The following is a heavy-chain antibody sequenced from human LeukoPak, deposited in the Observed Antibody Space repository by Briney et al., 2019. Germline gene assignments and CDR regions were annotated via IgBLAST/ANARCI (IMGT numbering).Heavy chain of an antibody. D-gene: IGHD3-10*01. J-gene: IGHJ4*02. CDR1: GYSFTSYW. CDR3: ARGSKWFGELIRRGEYYFDY. CDR2: ISYDGSNK. V-gene: IGHV3-30*03. Sequence: GESLKISCKGSGYSFTSYWIGWVRQAPGKGLEWVAVISYDGSNKKYADSVKGRFTTSRDNSKNTLYLQMNSLRAEDTAVYYCARGSKWFGELIRRGEYYFDYWGQGTLVTVSS.